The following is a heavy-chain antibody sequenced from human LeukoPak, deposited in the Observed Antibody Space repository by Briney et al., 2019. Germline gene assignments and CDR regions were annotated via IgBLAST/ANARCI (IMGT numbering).Heavy chain of an antibody. CDR2: INHSGRT. CDR3: ARGYPTYYDILTGYYRGHYFDY. V-gene: IGHV4-34*01. J-gene: IGHJ4*02. D-gene: IGHD3-9*01. CDR1: GGSFSGYY. Sequence: PSETLSLTCAVYGGSFSGYYWSWIRQPPGKGLEGIGEINHSGRTNYNPCLKSRVTISVDPSKNQFSPKLSSVTAADTAVYYCARGYPTYYDILTGYYRGHYFDYWGQGTLVTVSS.